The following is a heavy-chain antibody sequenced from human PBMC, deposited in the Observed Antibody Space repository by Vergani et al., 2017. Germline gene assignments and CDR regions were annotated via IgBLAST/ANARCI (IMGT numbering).Heavy chain of an antibody. CDR2: IWYDGSNS. CDR1: RFTFRNYG. Sequence: QVQLVESGGGVVQPGRSLRLSCAASRFTFRNYGMHWVRQAPGKGLEWVAVIWYDGSNSHHAESVKGRFTISRDNSKNTVSLQMNSLRAEDTAVYYCVRDRDWGLGNYVDCWGQGTLVTVSS. V-gene: IGHV3-33*01. D-gene: IGHD2-21*01. CDR3: VRDRDWGLGNYVDC. J-gene: IGHJ4*02.